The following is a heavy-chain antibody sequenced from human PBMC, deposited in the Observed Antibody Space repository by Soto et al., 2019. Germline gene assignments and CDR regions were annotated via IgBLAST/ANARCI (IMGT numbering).Heavy chain of an antibody. Sequence: QVQLVESGGGVVQPGRSLRLSCAASGFTFSSYGMHWVRQAPGKGLEWVAVIWYDGSNKYYADSVKGRFTISRDNSKNXLXXQMNSLRAEDTAVYYCARDIAVAGEMTYYYYGMDVWGQGTTVTVSS. CDR3: ARDIAVAGEMTYYYYGMDV. J-gene: IGHJ6*02. V-gene: IGHV3-33*01. CDR2: IWYDGSNK. CDR1: GFTFSSYG. D-gene: IGHD6-19*01.